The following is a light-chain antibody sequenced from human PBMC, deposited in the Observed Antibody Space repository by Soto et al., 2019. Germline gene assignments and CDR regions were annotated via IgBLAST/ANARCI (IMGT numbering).Light chain of an antibody. CDR3: GSYTSTDTPFV. Sequence: QSALARPSSVSGSPGQSITISCTGTSTDVGGYNYVSWYQHHPGKGPKLIIYEVSNRPSGVSDHFSGSKSGNKASLIISNLEAEDESDYYCGSYTSTDTPFVFGTGTKVTVL. V-gene: IGLV2-14*01. CDR1: STDVGGYNY. J-gene: IGLJ1*01. CDR2: EVS.